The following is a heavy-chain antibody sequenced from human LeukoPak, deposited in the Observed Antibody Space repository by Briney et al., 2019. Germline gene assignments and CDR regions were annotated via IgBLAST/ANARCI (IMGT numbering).Heavy chain of an antibody. CDR2: ISGSGGST. CDR3: AKDTTYYYDSSGYWDY. Sequence: GGSLRLSCAASGFTFSSYAMSWVRQAPGKGLEWVSAISGSGGSTYYADSVKGRFTISRDNSKNTLYLQMNSLRAEDTAVYYCAKDTTYYYDSSGYWDYWGQGTLVTVSS. CDR1: GFTFSSYA. J-gene: IGHJ4*02. V-gene: IGHV3-23*01. D-gene: IGHD3-22*01.